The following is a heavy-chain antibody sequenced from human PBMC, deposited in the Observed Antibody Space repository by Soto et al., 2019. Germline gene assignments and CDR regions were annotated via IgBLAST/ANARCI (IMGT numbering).Heavy chain of an antibody. V-gene: IGHV3-30*18. D-gene: IGHD3-10*01. Sequence: PGGCLRLSFAASGFTFSSYGMHWVRQAPGKGLEWVAVISYDGSNKYYADSVKGRFTISRDNSKNTLYLQMNSLRAEDTAVYYCAKAPRGDYFDYWGQGTLVTVSS. J-gene: IGHJ4*02. CDR2: ISYDGSNK. CDR3: AKAPRGDYFDY. CDR1: GFTFSSYG.